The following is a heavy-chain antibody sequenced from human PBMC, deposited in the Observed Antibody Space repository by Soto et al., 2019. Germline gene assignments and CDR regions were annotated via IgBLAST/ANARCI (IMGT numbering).Heavy chain of an antibody. CDR1: GFTFSSYG. CDR3: ARGFLIAVADTFSDYGMDV. CDR2: IWYDGSNK. Sequence: PGGSLRLSCAASGFTFSSYGMHWVRQAPGKGLEWVAVIWYDGSNKYYADSVKGRFTISRDNSKNTLYLQMNSLRAEDTAVYYCARGFLIAVADTFSDYGMDVWGQGTTVTVSS. V-gene: IGHV3-33*01. J-gene: IGHJ6*02. D-gene: IGHD6-19*01.